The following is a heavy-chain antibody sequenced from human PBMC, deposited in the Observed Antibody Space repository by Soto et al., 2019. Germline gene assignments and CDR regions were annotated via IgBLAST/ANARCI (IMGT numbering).Heavy chain of an antibody. CDR2: INPSGGTT. V-gene: IGHV1-46*01. D-gene: IGHD2-15*01. J-gene: IGHJ4*02. CDR3: ARMKGYGSEYFFDH. CDR1: GYTFTSYT. Sequence: ASVKVSCKASGYTFTSYTVHWVRQAPGQGLEWMAMINPSGGTTYYVQTFEGRVTLTSDTSTSTVFMELSSLRSEDTAVYYRARMKGYGSEYFFDHWGQGTLVTVSS.